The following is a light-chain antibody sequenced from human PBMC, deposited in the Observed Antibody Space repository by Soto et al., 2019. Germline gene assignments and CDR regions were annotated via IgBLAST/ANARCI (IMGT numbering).Light chain of an antibody. J-gene: IGKJ4*01. CDR1: QSVFYSSNNRIY. CDR2: WAS. CDR3: QQYYSTPFT. V-gene: IGKV4-1*01. Sequence: DIVMTQSPDSLAVSLGERAPINCKSSQSVFYSSNNRIYLAWYQQKPGQPPKLLIYWASTRESGVPDRFSGSGSGTDFTLTISSLQAEDVAVYYCQQYYSTPFTFGGGTKVEIK.